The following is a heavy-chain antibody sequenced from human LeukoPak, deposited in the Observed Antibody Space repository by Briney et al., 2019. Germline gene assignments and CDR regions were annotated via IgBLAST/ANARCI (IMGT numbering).Heavy chain of an antibody. Sequence: ASVKVSCKASGYTFTGYYMHWVRQAPGQGLEWMGWINPNSGGTNYAQKFQGRVTMTRDTSISTAYMELSRLRSDDTAVYYCARLRTYYDYVWGSYRYFDYWGQGTLVTVSS. V-gene: IGHV1-2*02. D-gene: IGHD3-16*02. J-gene: IGHJ4*02. CDR1: GYTFTGYY. CDR3: ARLRTYYDYVWGSYRYFDY. CDR2: INPNSGGT.